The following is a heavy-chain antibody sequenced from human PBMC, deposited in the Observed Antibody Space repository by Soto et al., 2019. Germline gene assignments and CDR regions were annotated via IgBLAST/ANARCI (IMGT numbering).Heavy chain of an antibody. D-gene: IGHD6-13*01. V-gene: IGHV3-48*03. J-gene: IGHJ4*02. CDR3: VRFGGAAAGPGDY. CDR1: EFTFSSYE. CDR2: ISSSGTTI. Sequence: GGSLRLSWVASEFTFSSYEMNWVRQAPGKGLEWVSYISSSGTTIYYTDSVKGRFTISRDNAKKSLYLQMNSLRAEDTAVYYCVRFGGAAAGPGDYWGQGTLVTVSS.